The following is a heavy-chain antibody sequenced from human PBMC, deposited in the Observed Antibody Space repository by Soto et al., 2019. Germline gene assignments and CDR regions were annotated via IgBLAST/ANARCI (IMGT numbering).Heavy chain of an antibody. CDR2: IYSGGST. CDR1: GFTVSSNY. Sequence: EVQLVESGGGFVQPGGSLRLSCEASGFTVSSNYMSWVRQAPGKGLEWVSVIYSGGSTYYADSVKGRFIISRDDSKNTLFHQTPSLRAEETAVYYCATAKLLLPWLFDYWCQGTLVTVSS. D-gene: IGHD2-15*01. CDR3: ATAKLLLPWLFDY. J-gene: IGHJ4*02. V-gene: IGHV3-66*01.